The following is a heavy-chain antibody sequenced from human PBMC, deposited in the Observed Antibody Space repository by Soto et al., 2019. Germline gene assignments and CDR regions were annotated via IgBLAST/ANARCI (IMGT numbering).Heavy chain of an antibody. Sequence: SETLSLTCAVFGGSVSSETHFWSWIRQPPGKGLEWIGYIYHSGITNSNPSLKGRLTISVDKSTNHFSLSLASVTAADTAIYYCAREDMSGTYYFDSWGQGTRVTVAS. D-gene: IGHD1-26*01. J-gene: IGHJ4*02. CDR2: IYHSGIT. CDR1: GGSVSSETHF. CDR3: AREDMSGTYYFDS. V-gene: IGHV4-61*03.